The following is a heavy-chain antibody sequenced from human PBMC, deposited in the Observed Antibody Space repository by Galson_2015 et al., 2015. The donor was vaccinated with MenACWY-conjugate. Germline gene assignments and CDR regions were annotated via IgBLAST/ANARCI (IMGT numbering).Heavy chain of an antibody. D-gene: IGHD6-19*01. V-gene: IGHV3-23*01. J-gene: IGHJ4*02. Sequence: SLRLSCAASGFTFSSSAMTWVRQAPGKGLEWVSVSSSNGHSTNYADSVKGRFTISRDNSKNTLYLQMNNLRAEDTALYYCAKVSPGGWYWDYWGQGTLVTVSS. CDR1: GFTFSSSA. CDR3: AKVSPGGWYWDY. CDR2: SSSNGHST.